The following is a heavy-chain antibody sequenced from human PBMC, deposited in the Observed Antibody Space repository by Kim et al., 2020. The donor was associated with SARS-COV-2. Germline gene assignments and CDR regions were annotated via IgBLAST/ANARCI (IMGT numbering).Heavy chain of an antibody. D-gene: IGHD3-3*01. CDR3: AKDGHYRVWYHYMDV. Sequence: GGSLRLSCAASGFTFSSHAMTWVRQAPGKGLEWVSTINYNGDDTWYADSVRGRFTISRDNSKNTLYLQMNSLRAEDTALYYCAKDGHYRVWYHYMDVWGNGTTVTVAS. V-gene: IGHV3-23*01. CDR2: INYNGDDT. CDR1: GFTFSSHA. J-gene: IGHJ6*03.